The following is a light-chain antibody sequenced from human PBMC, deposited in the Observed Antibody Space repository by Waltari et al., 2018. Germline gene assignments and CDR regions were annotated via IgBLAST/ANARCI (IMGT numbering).Light chain of an antibody. CDR2: DAS. CDR3: QQYNDWPALT. V-gene: IGKV3D-15*01. Sequence: IVMTQSPATLSVSPGERATLSCRASQYVSNKIAWYQQRPGQAPRLLIYDASTRATGIPVRFSGSGSGTEFTLTISSLQSEDFALYYCQQYNDWPALTFGGGTKVEIK. CDR1: QYVSNK. J-gene: IGKJ4*01.